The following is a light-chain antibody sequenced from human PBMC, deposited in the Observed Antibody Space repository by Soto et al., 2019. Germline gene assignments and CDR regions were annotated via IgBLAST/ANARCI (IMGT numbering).Light chain of an antibody. J-gene: IGKJ4*01. V-gene: IGKV3-11*01. CDR3: QQRSKWPLT. CDR1: QSVSSSY. CDR2: DAS. Sequence: ESVLTQSPGTLSLSPGERATLSCRAIQSVSSSYLAWYQQKPGQTPRLLIYDASNRATGIPARFSGSGSGTDFTLTISSLEPEDFAVYYCQQRSKWPLTFGGGTKVDIK.